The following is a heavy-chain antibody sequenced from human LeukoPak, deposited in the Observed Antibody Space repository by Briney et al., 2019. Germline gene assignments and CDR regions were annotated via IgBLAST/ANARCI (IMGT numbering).Heavy chain of an antibody. CDR2: IYYSGST. D-gene: IGHD3-22*01. CDR1: GGSFSSGSYY. Sequence: SETLSLTCAVSGGSFSSGSYYWSWIRQHPGKGLEWIGYIYYSGSTYYNPSLKSRVTISVDTSKNQFSLKLSSVTAADTAVYYCARETYYYDSSGYSHYYYFDYWGQGTLVTVSS. V-gene: IGHV4-31*11. CDR3: ARETYYYDSSGYSHYYYFDY. J-gene: IGHJ4*02.